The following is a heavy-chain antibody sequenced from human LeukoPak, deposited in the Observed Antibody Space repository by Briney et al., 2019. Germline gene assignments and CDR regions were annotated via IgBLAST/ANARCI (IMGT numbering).Heavy chain of an antibody. J-gene: IGHJ4*02. CDR1: RSTLTSYA. V-gene: IGHV3-23*01. CDR2: ISGDGTFI. CDR3: ARVDGSSLSRARFDY. Sequence: GGSLRLSCAASRSTLTSYAVTWARQAPGKGLEWVSAISGDGTFIYYVESVKGRFTISRDNSKGTVYLQMNSLRAEDTGIYVCARVDGSSLSRARFDYWGPGTLVTVSS. D-gene: IGHD6-6*01.